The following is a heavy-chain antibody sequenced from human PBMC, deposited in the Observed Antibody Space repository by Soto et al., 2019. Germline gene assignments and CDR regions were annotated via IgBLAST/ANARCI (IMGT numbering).Heavy chain of an antibody. V-gene: IGHV3-23*01. D-gene: IGHD1-1*01. CDR3: ETEYWKNRYFDN. Sequence: PWESXRLCCSACVLTFSNYWRMWVRQAPGKGLEWVSAVSDNGGSTRYADSVKGPFTIYRDNYQNKLYMNMLRIRADATDIYSCETEYWKNRYFDNWGPGTLVTVSS. CDR1: VLTFSNYW. CDR2: VSDNGGST. J-gene: IGHJ4*02.